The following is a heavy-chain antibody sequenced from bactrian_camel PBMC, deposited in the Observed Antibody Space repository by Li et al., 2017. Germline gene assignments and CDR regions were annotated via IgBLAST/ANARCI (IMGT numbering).Heavy chain of an antibody. D-gene: IGHD2*01. CDR2: IDSDGET. J-gene: IGHJ6*01. V-gene: IGHV3S9*01. Sequence: QVQLVESGGGSVEAGGSLRLACEHSGVGGRYCVGWIRQVSGKEREGVASIDSDGETTYADSVKGRFTISQDNAKNTVYLQMNSLKPEDTAMYYCAARGPYCYTKLSVRDFTYWGQGTQV. CDR3: AARGPYCYTKLSVRDFTY. CDR1: GVGGRYC.